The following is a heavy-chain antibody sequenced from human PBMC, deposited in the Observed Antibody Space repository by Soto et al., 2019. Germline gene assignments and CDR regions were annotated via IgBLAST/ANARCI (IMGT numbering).Heavy chain of an antibody. J-gene: IGHJ6*03. V-gene: IGHV3-33*01. CDR1: GFTFSNYG. D-gene: IGHD2-21*01. CDR3: AVGDAPAYMDC. CDR2: IWYDGSIK. Sequence: QVQLVESGGGVVQPGRSLRLSCAASGFTFSNYGMHWVRQAPGKGLEWVGGIWYDGSIKNYGDSVKGRFTISRDNSKNTLTLQMNRLRVEDTAVYFCAVGDAPAYMDCWGKGTTVTVAS.